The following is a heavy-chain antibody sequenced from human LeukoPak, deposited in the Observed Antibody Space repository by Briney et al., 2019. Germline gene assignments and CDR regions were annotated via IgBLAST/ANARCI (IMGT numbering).Heavy chain of an antibody. CDR2: IRSDGSDT. Sequence: PGGSLRLSCAASGFTFSSYAMHWVRQAPGEGLVWVSRIRSDGSDTRYAESVKGRFTISRDNAKNSVYLQMNSLRADDTAVYYCARDLFTRNSFELAYWGQGTQVFVSS. CDR3: ARDLFTRNSFELAY. J-gene: IGHJ4*02. V-gene: IGHV3-74*01. D-gene: IGHD1-1*01. CDR1: GFTFSSYA.